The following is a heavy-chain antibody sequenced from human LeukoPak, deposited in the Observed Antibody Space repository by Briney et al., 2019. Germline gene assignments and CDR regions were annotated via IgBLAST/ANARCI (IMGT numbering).Heavy chain of an antibody. V-gene: IGHV5-51*01. CDR1: GYSFTSYW. CDR3: ARQDCSSTSCRYGMDV. CDR2: IYPGDSDT. D-gene: IGHD2-2*01. J-gene: IGHJ6*02. Sequence: GESLKISCKGSGYSFTSYWIGWVRQMPGKGLEWMGIIYPGDSDTRYSPSFQSQVTISADKSISTAYLQWSSLKASDTAMYYCARQDCSSTSCRYGMDVWGQGTTVTVSS.